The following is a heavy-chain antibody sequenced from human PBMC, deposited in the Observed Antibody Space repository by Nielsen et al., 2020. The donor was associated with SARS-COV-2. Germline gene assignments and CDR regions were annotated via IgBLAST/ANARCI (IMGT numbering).Heavy chain of an antibody. J-gene: IGHJ4*02. CDR3: AKRGSGFDYSDY. Sequence: GGSLRLSCAASGFTFSRNAMSWVRQAPGKGLEWVSSISDRADNTYYADSVKGRFTVSRDNSKNTLYLHMHSLRTEDTAVYYCAKRGSGFDYSDYWGQGTLVTVSS. D-gene: IGHD5-12*01. V-gene: IGHV3-23*01. CDR1: GFTFSRNA. CDR2: ISDRADNT.